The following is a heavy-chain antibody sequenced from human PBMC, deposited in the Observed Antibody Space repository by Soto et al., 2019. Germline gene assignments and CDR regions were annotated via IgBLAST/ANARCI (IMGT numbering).Heavy chain of an antibody. CDR1: GFTFRNYW. CDR2: IKDDGNEK. Sequence: PGGSLRLSCAASGFTFRNYWMSWVRQDPGKGLEWVANIKDDGNEKYSVDSVRGRFTISRDNAQTSLYLQMNSLRVEDTAIYYCVRERIGWVICSGTGCLDYWGQGTRVTVSS. J-gene: IGHJ4*02. CDR3: VRERIGWVICSGTGCLDY. D-gene: IGHD2-15*01. V-gene: IGHV3-7*03.